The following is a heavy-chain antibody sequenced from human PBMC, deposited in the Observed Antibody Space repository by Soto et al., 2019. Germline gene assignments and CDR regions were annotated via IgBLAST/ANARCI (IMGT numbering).Heavy chain of an antibody. V-gene: IGHV3-23*01. Sequence: PGGSLRLSCAASGFTFSSYAMSWVRQAPGKGLEWVSGISGSGGSTYYADSVKGRFAISRDNSKNTLDLRMNSLRAEDTAVYYCAKLTYDFSSGLNTWGQGTLVTVSS. CDR1: GFTFSSYA. CDR3: AKLTYDFSSGLNT. CDR2: ISGSGGST. D-gene: IGHD3-3*01. J-gene: IGHJ5*02.